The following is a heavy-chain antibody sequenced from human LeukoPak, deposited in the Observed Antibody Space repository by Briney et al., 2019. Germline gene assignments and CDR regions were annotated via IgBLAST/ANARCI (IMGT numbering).Heavy chain of an antibody. CDR1: GGPISLHF. Sequence: SGTLSLTCTVSGGPISLHFWTWIRQPAGKGLQWIGRIYSSGSTNYNPSLKSRVTMSIDTSKNQFSPKVTSVTAADTAVYYCARKLPGYSGYNYVIDYWGQGTLVTVSS. CDR2: IYSSGST. CDR3: ARKLPGYSGYNYVIDY. J-gene: IGHJ4*02. V-gene: IGHV4-4*07. D-gene: IGHD5-12*01.